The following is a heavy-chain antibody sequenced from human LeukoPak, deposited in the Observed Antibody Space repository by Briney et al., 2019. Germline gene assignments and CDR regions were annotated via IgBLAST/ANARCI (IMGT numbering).Heavy chain of an antibody. Sequence: GGSLRLSCTASGFTFGDYAMSWVRQAPGKGLEWVGFIRSKAYGGTTEYAASVKGRFTISRDDSKSIAYLQMNSLKTEDTAVYYCTRGEDRDIVVVPAAIQFDYWGQGTLVTVSS. V-gene: IGHV3-49*04. CDR2: IRSKAYGGTT. CDR3: TRGEDRDIVVVPAAIQFDY. CDR1: GFTFGDYA. J-gene: IGHJ4*02. D-gene: IGHD2-2*01.